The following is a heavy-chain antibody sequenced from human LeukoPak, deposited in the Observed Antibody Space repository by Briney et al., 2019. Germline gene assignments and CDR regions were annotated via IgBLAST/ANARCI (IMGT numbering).Heavy chain of an antibody. Sequence: PGGSLRLSCAASGFTFSSYAMSWVRQAPGQGPEWVSAISGSGGSTYYADSVKGRFTISRDNSKNTVYLQMNSLRAEDTAVYYCARDPGVVAFHYFDFWGQGTLVTVSS. CDR1: GFTFSSYA. CDR3: ARDPGVVAFHYFDF. D-gene: IGHD3-3*01. J-gene: IGHJ4*02. CDR2: ISGSGGST. V-gene: IGHV3-23*01.